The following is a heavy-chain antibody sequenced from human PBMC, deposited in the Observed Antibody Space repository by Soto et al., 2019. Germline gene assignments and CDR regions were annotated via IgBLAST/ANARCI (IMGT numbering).Heavy chain of an antibody. Sequence: LRLSCAASGFTFSSYGMHWVRQAPGKGLEWVAVISYDGSNKYYADSVKGRFTISRDNSKNTLYLQMNSLRAEDTAVYYCAKDIAARQGPDYWGQGTLVTVS. J-gene: IGHJ4*02. V-gene: IGHV3-30*18. CDR3: AKDIAARQGPDY. CDR1: GFTFSSYG. CDR2: ISYDGSNK. D-gene: IGHD6-6*01.